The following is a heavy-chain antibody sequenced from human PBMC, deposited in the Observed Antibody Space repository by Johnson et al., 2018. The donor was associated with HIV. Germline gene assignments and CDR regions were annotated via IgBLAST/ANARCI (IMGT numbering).Heavy chain of an antibody. Sequence: MQLVESGGGLIQPGGSLRLSCAASGFTVSSNYMSWVRQAPGRGLEWVSVIYSGGNTYYADSVKGRFTISRDNSKNTLYLQMNSLRAEDTAVYYCAKDPLATVTHDAFDIWGQGTMVTVSS. CDR3: AKDPLATVTHDAFDI. CDR1: GFTVSSNY. CDR2: IYSGGNT. V-gene: IGHV3-53*01. J-gene: IGHJ3*02. D-gene: IGHD4-17*01.